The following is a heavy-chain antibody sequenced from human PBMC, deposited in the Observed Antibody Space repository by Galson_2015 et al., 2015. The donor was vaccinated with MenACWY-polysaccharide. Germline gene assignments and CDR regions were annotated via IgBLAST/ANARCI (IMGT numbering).Heavy chain of an antibody. CDR2: MNPNSGNT. J-gene: IGHJ4*02. D-gene: IGHD2-21*01. CDR3: ARIIARKYTFADS. Sequence: SVKVSCKASGYKFTSYDINWVRQATGQGPEWMGWMNPNSGNTGYAQKFQGRVTMTSNSAMTTAYMELSSLRSGDTAVYYCARIIARKYTFADSWGQGTLVTVSS. V-gene: IGHV1-8*01. CDR1: GYKFTSYD.